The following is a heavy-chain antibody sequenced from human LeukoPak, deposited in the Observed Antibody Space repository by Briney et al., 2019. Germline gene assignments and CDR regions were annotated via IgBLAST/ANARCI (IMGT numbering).Heavy chain of an antibody. Sequence: QPGRSLRLSCAASGFSFSTYALSWVRQAPGKGLEWVSVISGSGGSTFYADSVKGRFTISRDNSKNTLFLQMNSLRAEDTAVYYRAKESPYRSSWWYFDLWGRGTLVTVSS. D-gene: IGHD6-13*01. J-gene: IGHJ2*01. V-gene: IGHV3-23*01. CDR1: GFSFSTYA. CDR3: AKESPYRSSWWYFDL. CDR2: ISGSGGST.